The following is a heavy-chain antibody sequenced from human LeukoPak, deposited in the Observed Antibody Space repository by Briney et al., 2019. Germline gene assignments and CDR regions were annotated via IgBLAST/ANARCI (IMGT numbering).Heavy chain of an antibody. J-gene: IGHJ6*02. Sequence: PGRSLRLSCAASGFTFSDYNMNWVRQAPGNWLEWVSYITNGGSTIHHADSVKGRLTISRDTAKKTLYLQMNSLRAEDTAVYYCARSIGLTGGGVDVWGQGTTVTVSS. CDR2: ITNGGSTI. CDR1: GFTFSDYN. CDR3: ARSIGLTGGGVDV. V-gene: IGHV3-11*01. D-gene: IGHD3-9*01.